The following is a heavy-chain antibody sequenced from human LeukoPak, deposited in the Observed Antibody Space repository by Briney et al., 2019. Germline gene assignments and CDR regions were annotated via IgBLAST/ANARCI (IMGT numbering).Heavy chain of an antibody. D-gene: IGHD3-10*01. CDR1: GFTVSAYA. J-gene: IGHJ4*02. V-gene: IGHV3-23*01. CDR3: AARKVRGVWFYLDY. CDR2: IYDDNT. Sequence: WGSLRLSCAASGFTVSAYAMAWVRQAPGKGLEWVSTIYDDNTYHADSVKGRFAISTDNSKNTLYLQMNSLRVEDTAVYFCAARKVRGVWFYLDYWGQGTLVTVSS.